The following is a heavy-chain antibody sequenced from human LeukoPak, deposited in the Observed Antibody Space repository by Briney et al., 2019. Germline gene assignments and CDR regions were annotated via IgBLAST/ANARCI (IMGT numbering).Heavy chain of an antibody. V-gene: IGHV3-23*01. J-gene: IGHJ4*02. CDR1: GFTFSNYG. Sequence: GGSLRLSCAACGFTFSNYGMSGVRQAPGKGLEWVSEFSGSRSPTYYADSVKRRFTISRDNSNTTLYLQMNSLRADDTALYYCAKAGYTSSWPLHYWGQGTLVSVSS. CDR3: AKAGYTSSWPLHY. CDR2: FSGSRSPT. D-gene: IGHD6-13*01.